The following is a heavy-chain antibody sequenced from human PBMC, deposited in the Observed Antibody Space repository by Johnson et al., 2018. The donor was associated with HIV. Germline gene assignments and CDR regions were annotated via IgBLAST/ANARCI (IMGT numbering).Heavy chain of an antibody. D-gene: IGHD6-13*01. CDR1: GFTFSSYW. J-gene: IGHJ3*02. V-gene: IGHV3-7*05. CDR3: ARDGIAAEPKWDAFDI. CDR2: IKQDGSEK. Sequence: VQLVESGGGLVQPGGSLRLSCAASGFTFSSYWMSWVRQAPGKGLEWVANIKQDGSEKYYVDSVKGRFTISSDNAKNSLYLQMNSLRAEDTAVYYCARDGIAAEPKWDAFDIWGQGTMVTVSS.